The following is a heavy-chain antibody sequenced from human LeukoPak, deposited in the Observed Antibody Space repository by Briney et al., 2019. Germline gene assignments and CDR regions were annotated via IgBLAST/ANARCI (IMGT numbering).Heavy chain of an antibody. D-gene: IGHD1/OR15-1a*01. V-gene: IGHV4-4*07. Sequence: PSETLSLTCTVSGGSISTFYWNWIRQPAGKGLEWIGRIYADGSANYNSSLKSRVTMSVDTSKNHFSPNLSSVTAADSAVYYCARDSFRTGYFDYWGQGTLVTVSS. CDR3: ARDSFRTGYFDY. J-gene: IGHJ4*02. CDR1: GGSISTFY. CDR2: IYADGSA.